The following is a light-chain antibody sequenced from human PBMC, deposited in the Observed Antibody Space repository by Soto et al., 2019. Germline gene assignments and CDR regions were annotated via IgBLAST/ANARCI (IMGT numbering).Light chain of an antibody. CDR1: QGVTTN. CDR3: QQYNNWTFS. V-gene: IGKV3-15*01. J-gene: IGKJ5*01. CDR2: DVS. Sequence: DILMTHSPATLSVSPGERVTLSCRAGQGVTTNFAWYQQKSGQSPRLLIYDVSSRATGVPSRFSGTGYETDLTLTISGMQHEDSEIYLCQQYNNWTFSFGQGTRLEIK.